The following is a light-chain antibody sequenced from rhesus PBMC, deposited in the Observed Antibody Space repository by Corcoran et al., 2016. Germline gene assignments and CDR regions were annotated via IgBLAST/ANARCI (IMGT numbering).Light chain of an antibody. J-gene: IGKJ3*01. CDR2: KAS. CDR3: LQYSSSLFT. CDR1: QSISSW. Sequence: DIQMTQSPSSLSASVGDTVTITCRASQSISSWLDWYQQKPGKAPKLLIYKASRLQSGVPSRFSGSGSGTDFTLTISSLQPEDFATYYCLQYSSSLFTFGPGTKLDIK. V-gene: IGKV1-22*01.